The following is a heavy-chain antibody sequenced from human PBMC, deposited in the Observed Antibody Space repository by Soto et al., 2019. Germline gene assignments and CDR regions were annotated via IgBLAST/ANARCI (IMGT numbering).Heavy chain of an antibody. J-gene: IGHJ4*02. D-gene: IGHD6-19*01. CDR3: AAVEGRAVAGPFDY. Sequence: QVQLVPSGAEVKKPGASVKVSCKASGYTFTSYGISWVRQAPGQGLEWMGWISAYNGNTNYAQKLQGRVTMTTDTSTSTADMELRSLRSDDTAVYYCAAVEGRAVAGPFDYWGQGTLVTVSS. CDR1: GYTFTSYG. V-gene: IGHV1-18*04. CDR2: ISAYNGNT.